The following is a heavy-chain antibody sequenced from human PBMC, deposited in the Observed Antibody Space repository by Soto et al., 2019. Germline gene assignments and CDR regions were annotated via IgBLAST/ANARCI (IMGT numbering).Heavy chain of an antibody. CDR1: GWAFSGYY. D-gene: IGHD3-3*01. J-gene: IGHJ4*02. CDR3: ASRTGHDFWSGYSG. CDR2: INHSGST. V-gene: IGHV4-34*01. Sequence: SGTPSPTRAVFGWAFSGYYSGWVRPPPGKGLEWIGEINHSGSTNYNPSLKSRVTISVDTSKNQFSLKLSSVTAADTAVYYCASRTGHDFWSGYSGWGQGTLVTVSS.